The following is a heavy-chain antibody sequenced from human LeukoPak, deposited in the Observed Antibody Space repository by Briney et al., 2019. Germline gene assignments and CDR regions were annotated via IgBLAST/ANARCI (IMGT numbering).Heavy chain of an antibody. CDR2: FDPEDGET. V-gene: IGHV1-24*01. Sequence: ASVKVSCKVSGYTLTELSMHWVRQAPGKGLEWMGGFDPEDGETIYAQKFQGRVTMTEDTSTDTAYMELSRLRSDDTAVYYCARDRASSGSADAFDIWGQGTMVTVSS. J-gene: IGHJ3*02. D-gene: IGHD1-26*01. CDR3: ARDRASSGSADAFDI. CDR1: GYTLTELS.